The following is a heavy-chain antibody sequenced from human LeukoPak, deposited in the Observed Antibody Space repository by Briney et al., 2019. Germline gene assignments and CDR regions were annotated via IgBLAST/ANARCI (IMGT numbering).Heavy chain of an antibody. CDR3: ARGLQGFDP. V-gene: IGHV4-34*01. CDR1: GGSFSGYY. J-gene: IGHJ5*02. Sequence: SETLSLTCAVYGGSFSGYYWSWVRQPPGKGLEWIGEINHSGSTNYNPSLKSRITISVDTSKNQFSLKLSSVTAADTAVYYCARGLQGFDPWGQGTLVTVSS. CDR2: INHSGST.